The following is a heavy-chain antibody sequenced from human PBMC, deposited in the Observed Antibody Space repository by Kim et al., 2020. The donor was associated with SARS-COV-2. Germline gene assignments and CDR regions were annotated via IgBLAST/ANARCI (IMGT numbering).Heavy chain of an antibody. CDR1: GYTFTSYY. D-gene: IGHD3-22*01. J-gene: IGHJ4*02. Sequence: ASVKVSCKASGYTFTSYYMHWVRQAPGQGLEWMGIINPSGGSTSYAQKFQGRVTMTRDTSTSTVYMELSSLRSEDTAVYYCARLGRTYYYDSSGYYYFDYWGQGTLVTGSS. CDR2: INPSGGST. V-gene: IGHV1-46*01. CDR3: ARLGRTYYYDSSGYYYFDY.